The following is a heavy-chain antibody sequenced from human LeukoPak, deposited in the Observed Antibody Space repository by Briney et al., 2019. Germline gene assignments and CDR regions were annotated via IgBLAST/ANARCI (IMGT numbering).Heavy chain of an antibody. J-gene: IGHJ6*02. V-gene: IGHV3-7*01. CDR1: GFTFSSYW. CDR3: ARDDVDILTGYHYYYYYGMDV. Sequence: PGGSLRLSRAASGFTFSSYWMSWVRQAPGKGLEWVANIKQDGSEKYYVDSVKGRFTISRDNAKNSLYLQMNSLRAEDTAVYYCARDDVDILTGYHYYYYYGMDVWGQGTTVTVSS. D-gene: IGHD3-9*01. CDR2: IKQDGSEK.